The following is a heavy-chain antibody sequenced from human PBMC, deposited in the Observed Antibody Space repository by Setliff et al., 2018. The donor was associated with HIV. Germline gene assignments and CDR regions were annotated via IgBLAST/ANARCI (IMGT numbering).Heavy chain of an antibody. V-gene: IGHV4-38-2*02. D-gene: IGHD7-27*01. CDR2: VSQSGST. Sequence: SETLSLTCSVSGVSINRTDHYWGWIRQSPGKSLEWIGSVSQSGSTYYNPSLKSRITISVDRSKNLFSLKLSSVTAADTAVFYCARELRGTWGGPPYYFDSWGQGTMVTVSS. J-gene: IGHJ4*02. CDR1: GVSINRTDHY. CDR3: ARELRGTWGGPPYYFDS.